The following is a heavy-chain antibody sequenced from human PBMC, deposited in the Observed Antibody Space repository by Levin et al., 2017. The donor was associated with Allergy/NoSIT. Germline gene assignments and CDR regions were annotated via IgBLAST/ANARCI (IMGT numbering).Heavy chain of an antibody. D-gene: IGHD5-12*01. CDR2: ISYDGSNK. J-gene: IGHJ4*02. V-gene: IGHV3-30*04. CDR1: GFTFSSYV. CDR3: ARDLFTIVATNSAY. Sequence: GGSLRLSCAASGFTFSSYVMHWVRQAPGKGLEWVAVISYDGSNKYYADSVKGRFTISRDNSKNTLYLQMNSLRAEDTAVYYCARDLFTIVATNSAYWGQGTLVTVSS.